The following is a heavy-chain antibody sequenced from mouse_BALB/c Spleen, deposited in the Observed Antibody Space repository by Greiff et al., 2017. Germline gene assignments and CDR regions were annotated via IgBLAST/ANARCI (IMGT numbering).Heavy chain of an antibody. Sequence: EVKVVESGGGLVKPGGSLKLSCAASGFTFSDYYMYWVRQTPEKRLEWVATISDGGSYTYYPDSVKGRFTISRDNAKNNLYLQMSSLKSEDTAMYYFARGTSYYFDYWGQGTTLTVSS. CDR1: GFTFSDYY. V-gene: IGHV5-4*02. CDR3: ARGTSYYFDY. CDR2: ISDGGSYT. J-gene: IGHJ2*01.